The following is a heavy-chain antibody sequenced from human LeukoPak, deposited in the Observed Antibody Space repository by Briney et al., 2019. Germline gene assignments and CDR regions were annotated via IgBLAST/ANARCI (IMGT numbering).Heavy chain of an antibody. V-gene: IGHV5-10-1*01. J-gene: IGHJ5*02. Sequence: GESLKISCKGSRYNFTTYWISWVRQMPGRGLEWMGRIDPSDSYTNYSPSFQGHVTISADKSICTAYLQWSSLKASDTAMYYCAREGRRDSGSYYSWFDPWGQGTLVTVSS. CDR2: IDPSDSYT. D-gene: IGHD3-10*01. CDR1: RYNFTTYW. CDR3: AREGRRDSGSYYSWFDP.